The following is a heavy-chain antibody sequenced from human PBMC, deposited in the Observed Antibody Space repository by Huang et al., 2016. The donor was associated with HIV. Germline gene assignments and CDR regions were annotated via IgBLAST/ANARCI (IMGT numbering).Heavy chain of an antibody. J-gene: IGHJ6*03. CDR1: GASITSDSLY. Sequence: QVQLEESGPGLVKPSQTLSLTCTVSGASITSDSLYWGWIRQSAAKGLEWLGHIYIRGSVNYNPSLESLITMSLDTSKSQFSLGLRSVTAADTAVYFCARVRLVPTSVNYYMDVWGKGTTVIVSS. D-gene: IGHD2-2*01. CDR3: ARVRLVPTSVNYYMDV. V-gene: IGHV4-61*09. CDR2: IYIRGSV.